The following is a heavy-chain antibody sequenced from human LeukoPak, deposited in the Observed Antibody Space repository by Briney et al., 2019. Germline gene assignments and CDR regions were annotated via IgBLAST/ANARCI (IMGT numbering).Heavy chain of an antibody. CDR2: IYHSGST. CDR1: GYSISSGYY. V-gene: IGHV4-38-2*02. Sequence: PSETLSLTCTVSGYSISSGYYWGWIRQPPGKGLEWIGSIYHSGSTYYNPSLKSRVTISVDTSKNQFSLKLSSVTAADTAVYYCARVPAKQQLPLDYWGQGTLVTVSS. J-gene: IGHJ4*02. D-gene: IGHD6-13*01. CDR3: ARVPAKQQLPLDY.